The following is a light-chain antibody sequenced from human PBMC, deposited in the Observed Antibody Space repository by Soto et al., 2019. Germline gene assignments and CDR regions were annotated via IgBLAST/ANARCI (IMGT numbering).Light chain of an antibody. CDR1: NIETKG. CDR3: QVWISGNDHHVV. J-gene: IGLJ2*01. V-gene: IGLV3-21*02. Sequence: SYELTQPPSVSVAPGQTASITCGGDNIETKGVHWYQQKPGQAPVLVLYDDSDRPSGIPERFSGSNSGNTATLTISRVEAGDEADFYCQVWISGNDHHVVFGGGTKLTVL. CDR2: DDS.